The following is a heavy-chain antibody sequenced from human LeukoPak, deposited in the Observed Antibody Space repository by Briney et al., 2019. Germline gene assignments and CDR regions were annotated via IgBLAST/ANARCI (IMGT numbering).Heavy chain of an antibody. Sequence: EGSLRLSCAASGFTVSSNYMSWVRQAPGKGLEWVSVIYSGGSTYYADSVKGRFTISRDNSKNTLYLQMNSLRAEDTAVYYCASHYYVSYFDYWGQGTLVTVSS. CDR1: GFTVSSNY. J-gene: IGHJ4*02. CDR3: ASHYYVSYFDY. V-gene: IGHV3-53*01. CDR2: IYSGGST. D-gene: IGHD3-10*02.